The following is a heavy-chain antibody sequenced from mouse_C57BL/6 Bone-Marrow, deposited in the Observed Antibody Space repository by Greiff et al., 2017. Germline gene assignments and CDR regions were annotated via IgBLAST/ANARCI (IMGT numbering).Heavy chain of an antibody. V-gene: IGHV5-16*01. D-gene: IGHD1-1*01. CDR3: ARERDYGSSYFDY. CDR2: INYDGSST. CDR1: GFTFSDYY. J-gene: IGHJ2*01. Sequence: DVKLVESEGGLVQPGSSMKLSCTASGFTFSDYYMAWVRQVPEKGLEWVANINYDGSSTYYLDSLKSRFIISRDNAKNILYLQMSSLKSEDTATYYCARERDYGSSYFDYWGQGTTLTVSS.